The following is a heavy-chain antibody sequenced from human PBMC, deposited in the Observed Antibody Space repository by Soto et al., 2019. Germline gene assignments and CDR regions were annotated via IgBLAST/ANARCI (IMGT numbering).Heavy chain of an antibody. Sequence: GGSLRLSCAASGFTFSSYAMHWVRQAPGKGLEWVAVISYDGSNKYYADSVKGRFTISRDNSKNTLYLQMNSLRAEDTAVYYCARDLWDIVVVPAATYGRFDYWGQGTLVTVSS. J-gene: IGHJ4*02. CDR2: ISYDGSNK. CDR3: ARDLWDIVVVPAATYGRFDY. CDR1: GFTFSSYA. V-gene: IGHV3-30-3*01. D-gene: IGHD2-2*01.